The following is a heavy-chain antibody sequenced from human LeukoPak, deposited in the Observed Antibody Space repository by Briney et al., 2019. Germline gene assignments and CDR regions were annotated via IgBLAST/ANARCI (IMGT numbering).Heavy chain of an antibody. V-gene: IGHV3-74*01. D-gene: IGHD3-10*01. CDR1: GFTFRSYW. Sequence: GGSLRLSCAASGFTFRSYWMHWVRQAPGKGLVWVSRINSDGSSTSYADSVKGRFTISRDNAKNTLYLQMNSLRAEDTAVYYCAPNYGSGSSLDYWGQGTLVTVCS. CDR3: APNYGSGSSLDY. J-gene: IGHJ4*02. CDR2: INSDGSST.